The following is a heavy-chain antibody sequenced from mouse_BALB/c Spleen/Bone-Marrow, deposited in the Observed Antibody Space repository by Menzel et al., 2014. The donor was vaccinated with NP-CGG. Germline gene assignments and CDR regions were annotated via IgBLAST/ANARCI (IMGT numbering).Heavy chain of an antibody. D-gene: IGHD2-4*01. CDR3: ARGAMITTGYFDY. J-gene: IGHJ2*01. CDR1: GISITTGNYR. Sequence: EVKLMESGPGLVKPSQTVSLTCTVTGISITTGNYRWSWIRQFPGNKLEWIGYIYYSGTITYNPSLTSRTTITRDTSKNQFFLEMNSLTAEDTATYYCARGAMITTGYFDYWGHGTTLTVSS. V-gene: IGHV3-5*02. CDR2: IYYSGTI.